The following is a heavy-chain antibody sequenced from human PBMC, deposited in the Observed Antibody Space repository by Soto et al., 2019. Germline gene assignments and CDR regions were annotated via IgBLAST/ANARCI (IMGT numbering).Heavy chain of an antibody. CDR1: GFTFSSYA. CDR2: ISGSGGST. J-gene: IGHJ4*02. Sequence: EVQLLESGGGLVQPGGSLRLSCAASGFTFSSYAMSWVRQAPGKGLEWVSAISGSGGSTYYADSVKGRFTISRDNSKNTLYLQMNSLRAEDTAVYYCAKDRARNSYGLTVFDYWGQGTLVTVSS. CDR3: AKDRARNSYGLTVFDY. D-gene: IGHD5-18*01. V-gene: IGHV3-23*01.